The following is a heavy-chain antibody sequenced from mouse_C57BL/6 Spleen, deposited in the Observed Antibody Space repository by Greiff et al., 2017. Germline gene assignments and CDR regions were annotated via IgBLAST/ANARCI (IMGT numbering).Heavy chain of an antibody. J-gene: IGHJ3*01. CDR3: ARGDYYDYTWFAY. CDR1: GYTFTSYW. CDR2: IDPSDSYT. V-gene: IGHV1-50*01. D-gene: IGHD2-4*01. Sequence: QVQLQQPGAELVKPGASVKLSCKASGYTFTSYWMQWVKQRPGQGLEWIGEIDPSDSYTNYNQKFKGKATLPVDTSSSTAYMQLSSLTSEDSAVYYCARGDYYDYTWFAYWGQGTLVTVSA.